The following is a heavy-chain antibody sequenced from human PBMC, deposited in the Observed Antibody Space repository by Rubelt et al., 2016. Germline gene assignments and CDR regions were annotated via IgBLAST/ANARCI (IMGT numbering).Heavy chain of an antibody. CDR2: ISGSGGST. D-gene: IGHD4-17*01. Sequence: RQAPGKGLEWVSAISGSGGSTYYADSVKGRFTISRDNSKNTLYLQMNSLRAEDTAVYYCARDLTTVTSYYYYGMDVWGQGTTVTVSS. CDR3: ARDLTTVTSYYYYGMDV. J-gene: IGHJ6*02. V-gene: IGHV3-23*01.